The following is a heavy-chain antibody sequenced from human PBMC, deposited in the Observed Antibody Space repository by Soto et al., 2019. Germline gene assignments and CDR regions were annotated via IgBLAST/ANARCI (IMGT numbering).Heavy chain of an antibody. V-gene: IGHV4-34*01. D-gene: IGHD4-17*01. CDR1: GGSFSGYY. CDR3: ARETYGDYVGYFDY. Sequence: SETLSLTCAVYGGSFSGYYWSWVRQPPGKGLEWIGDISHTGSTSYNPSLKSRLTISVDTSKNQFSLKVSSVTAADTAVYYCARETYGDYVGYFDYWGQGALVTVSS. CDR2: ISHTGST. J-gene: IGHJ4*02.